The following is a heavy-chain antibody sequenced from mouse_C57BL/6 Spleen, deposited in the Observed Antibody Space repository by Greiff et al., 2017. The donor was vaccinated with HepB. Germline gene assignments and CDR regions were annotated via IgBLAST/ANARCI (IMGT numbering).Heavy chain of an antibody. D-gene: IGHD2-4*01. CDR2: IDPSDSET. J-gene: IGHJ3*01. CDR3: ARFDYLFAY. CDR1: GYTFTSYW. V-gene: IGHV1-52*01. Sequence: QVHVKQPGAELVRPGSSVKLSCKASGYTFTSYWMHWVKQRPIQGLEWIGNIDPSDSETHYNQKFKDKATLTVDKSSSTAYMQLSSLTSEDSAVYYCARFDYLFAYWGQGTLVTVSA.